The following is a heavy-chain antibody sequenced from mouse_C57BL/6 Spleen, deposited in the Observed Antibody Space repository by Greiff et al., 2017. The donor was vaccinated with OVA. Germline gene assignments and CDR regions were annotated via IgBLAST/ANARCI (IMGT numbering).Heavy chain of an antibody. V-gene: IGHV1-39*01. CDR2: INPNYGTT. D-gene: IGHD1-1*01. CDR3: ARLGYYGSSYGYFDV. Sequence: EVQGVESGPELVKPGASVKISCKASGYSFTDYNMNWVKQSNGKSLEWIGVINPNYGTTSYNQKFKGKATLTVDQSSSTAYMQLNSLTSEDSAVYYCARLGYYGSSYGYFDVWGTGTTVTVSS. J-gene: IGHJ1*03. CDR1: GYSFTDYN.